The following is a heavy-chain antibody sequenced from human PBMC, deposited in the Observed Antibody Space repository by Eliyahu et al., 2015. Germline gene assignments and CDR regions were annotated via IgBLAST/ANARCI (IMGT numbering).Heavy chain of an antibody. Sequence: QVQLQESGPGLVKPSETLSLTCTVSGGSISSYYWSWIRQPXGKGLEWIGYIXYSGSTNYNPSLKSRVTISVDTSQNQFSLKLSSVTAADTAVYYCARHSYYDSSGQPLDYWGQGTLVTVSS. V-gene: IGHV4-59*08. CDR1: GGSISSYY. D-gene: IGHD3-22*01. CDR3: ARHSYYDSSGQPLDY. J-gene: IGHJ4*02. CDR2: IXYSGST.